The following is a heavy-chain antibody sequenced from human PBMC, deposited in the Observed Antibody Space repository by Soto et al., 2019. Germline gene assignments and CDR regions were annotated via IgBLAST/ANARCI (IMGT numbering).Heavy chain of an antibody. CDR2: VYHSGST. D-gene: IGHD4-17*01. Sequence: SETLSLTCAFSSGSISSSNWWIWVRQPPGKGLEWIGEVYHSGSTNYNPSLKSRVTISVDKSKNQFSLRLSSVTAADTAVYYCARGSYDYDGEEPALYYFDYWGQGTLVTVS. CDR3: ARGSYDYDGEEPALYYFDY. CDR1: SGSISSSNW. V-gene: IGHV4-4*02. J-gene: IGHJ4*02.